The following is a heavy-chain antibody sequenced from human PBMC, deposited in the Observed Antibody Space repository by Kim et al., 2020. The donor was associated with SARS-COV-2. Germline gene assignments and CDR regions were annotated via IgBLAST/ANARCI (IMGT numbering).Heavy chain of an antibody. CDR2: T. D-gene: IGHD6-19*01. V-gene: IGHV3-43*01. Sequence: TYYAVSVVGRFTISRDNSKNSLYLQMNSLRTEDTALYYCAKTYSSGWYEGWGQGTLVTVSS. J-gene: IGHJ4*02. CDR3: AKTYSSGWYEG.